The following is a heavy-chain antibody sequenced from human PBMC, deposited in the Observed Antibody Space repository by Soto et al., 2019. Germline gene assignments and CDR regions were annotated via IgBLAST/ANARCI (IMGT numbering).Heavy chain of an antibody. V-gene: IGHV4-38-2*02. D-gene: IGHD6-19*01. Sequence: SETLSLTCTVSGDSISSGSYWGWIRQPPGEGPEWIASIYHGGTTFYNPSLKSRISISVDTSENQFSLRLTSVTAADTATYYCARVHVMVVAGSTFDYWGPGTLVTVSS. CDR2: IYHGGTT. CDR1: GDSISSGSY. CDR3: ARVHVMVVAGSTFDY. J-gene: IGHJ4*03.